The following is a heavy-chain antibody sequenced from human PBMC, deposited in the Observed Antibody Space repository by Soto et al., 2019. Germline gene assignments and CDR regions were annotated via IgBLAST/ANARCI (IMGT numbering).Heavy chain of an antibody. D-gene: IGHD7-27*01. V-gene: IGHV3-74*01. Sequence: GGSLRLSCAASGFTFSDYYMSWIRQAPGKGLEWVSRINSDGSSTSYADSVKGRFTISRDNAKNTLYLQVNSLRAEDTAVYYCARDTGDTWFDPWGQGTLVTVSS. CDR1: GFTFSDYY. J-gene: IGHJ5*02. CDR2: INSDGSST. CDR3: ARDTGDTWFDP.